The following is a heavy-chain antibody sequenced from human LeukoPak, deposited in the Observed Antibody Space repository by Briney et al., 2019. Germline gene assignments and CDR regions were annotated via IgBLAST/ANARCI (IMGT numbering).Heavy chain of an antibody. Sequence: GRSLRLSCAASGFTFSSYAMHWVRQAPGKGLEWVAVISYDGSNKYYADSVKGRFTISRDNSKNTLYLQMNSLRAEDTAVFYCAREGVVVPAASWVFDYWGQGTLVTVSS. CDR1: GFTFSSYA. V-gene: IGHV3-30-3*01. D-gene: IGHD2-2*01. CDR3: AREGVVVPAASWVFDY. CDR2: ISYDGSNK. J-gene: IGHJ4*02.